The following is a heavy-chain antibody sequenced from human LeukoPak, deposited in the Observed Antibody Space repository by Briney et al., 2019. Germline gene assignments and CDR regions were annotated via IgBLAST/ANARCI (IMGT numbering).Heavy chain of an antibody. V-gene: IGHV3-7*03. CDR1: GFTFSSYW. J-gene: IGHJ3*02. CDR2: IKQDGSEK. CDR3: AKGRMVRGALGAFDI. Sequence: GGSLRLSCAASGFTFSSYWMSWVRQAPGKGLEWVANIKQDGSEKYYVDSLKGRFTISRNNAKNSLYLQMNSLRAEDTALYYCAKGRMVRGALGAFDIWGQGTMVTVSS. D-gene: IGHD3-10*01.